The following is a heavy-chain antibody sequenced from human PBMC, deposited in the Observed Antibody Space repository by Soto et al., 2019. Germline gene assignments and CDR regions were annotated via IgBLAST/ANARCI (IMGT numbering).Heavy chain of an antibody. CDR3: ARVRCSGGVCYSACFDS. Sequence: QVQLVESGGGVVQPGRSLRLSCAASGVTFSTYAMHWVRQAPGKGLEWVAVISYDGINKYYADSVKGRFTISRDYSNNTLYLQMNSLRVDDTSVYYCARVRCSGGVCYSACFDSRGQGTLVTVSS. J-gene: IGHJ5*01. D-gene: IGHD2-15*01. CDR2: ISYDGINK. V-gene: IGHV3-30-3*01. CDR1: GVTFSTYA.